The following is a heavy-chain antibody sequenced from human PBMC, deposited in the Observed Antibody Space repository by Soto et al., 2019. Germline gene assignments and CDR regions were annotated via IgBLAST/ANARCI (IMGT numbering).Heavy chain of an antibody. D-gene: IGHD3-3*01. Sequence: GESLKISCKGSGYSFTSYWIGWVRQMPGKGLEWMGIIYPGDSDTRYSPSFQGQVTISADKSISTAYLQWSSLKASDTAMYYCATSFYDFWSGYYSRNYYYYGMDVWGQGTTVTVSS. J-gene: IGHJ6*02. CDR1: GYSFTSYW. CDR3: ATSFYDFWSGYYSRNYYYYGMDV. CDR2: IYPGDSDT. V-gene: IGHV5-51*01.